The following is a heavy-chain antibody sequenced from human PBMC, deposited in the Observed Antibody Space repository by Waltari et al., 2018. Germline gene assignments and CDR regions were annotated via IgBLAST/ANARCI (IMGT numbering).Heavy chain of an antibody. Sequence: EVQLVESGGGLVQPGGSLRLSCAASGFTFRSYEMNWGSQAPGKGLEWLSLISSTAVTIYCADSVRGRFTISRDNAKNSLYLQMNSLRAEDTAVYYCARDGPDDYDSSGTFDYWGQGTLVTVSS. J-gene: IGHJ4*02. D-gene: IGHD3-22*01. V-gene: IGHV3-48*03. CDR3: ARDGPDDYDSSGTFDY. CDR2: ISSTAVTI. CDR1: GFTFRSYE.